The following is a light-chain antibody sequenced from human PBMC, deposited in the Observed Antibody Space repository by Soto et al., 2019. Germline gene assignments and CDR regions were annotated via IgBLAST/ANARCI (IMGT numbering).Light chain of an antibody. V-gene: IGKV1-9*01. CDR1: QGISNY. CDR2: AAS. J-gene: IGKJ1*01. Sequence: IQLTQSPSSLSASVGDRVTITCRASQGISNYLAWYQQKPGKAPKLLIYAASTLQSGVPSRFSGSGSGTDLILTISSLQPEDFATYYCQQLNSLPPWTFGQGTKVEIK. CDR3: QQLNSLPPWT.